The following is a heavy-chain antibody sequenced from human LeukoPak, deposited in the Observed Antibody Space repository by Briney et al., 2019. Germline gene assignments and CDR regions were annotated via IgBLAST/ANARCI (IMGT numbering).Heavy chain of an antibody. V-gene: IGHV3-7*02. CDR1: GFTFSSYL. Sequence: GGSLRLSCEASGFTFSSYLRSWVRQAPGKWLEWVATIRQDGGDKYYVDSVKGRFTISRDNAKNSLYLQMSSLRVEDTAVYYCASRPRLLDYWGQGTLVTVSS. CDR2: IRQDGGDK. J-gene: IGHJ4*02. CDR3: ASRPRLLDY. D-gene: IGHD4-11*01.